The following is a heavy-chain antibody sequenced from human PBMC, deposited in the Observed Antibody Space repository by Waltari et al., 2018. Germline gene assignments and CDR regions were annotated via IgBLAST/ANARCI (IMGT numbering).Heavy chain of an antibody. V-gene: IGHV4-59*11. Sequence: QVQLQESGPGLVKPSETLSLTCTVSGGSISSHYWSWIRQPPGKGLAWIGYIYYSGSTNYNPSLKSRVTISVDTSKNQFSLKLSYVTAADTAVYYCARDIPPPSYGDYVDIWGQGTMVTVSS. D-gene: IGHD4-17*01. CDR2: IYYSGST. CDR1: GGSISSHY. J-gene: IGHJ3*02. CDR3: ARDIPPPSYGDYVDI.